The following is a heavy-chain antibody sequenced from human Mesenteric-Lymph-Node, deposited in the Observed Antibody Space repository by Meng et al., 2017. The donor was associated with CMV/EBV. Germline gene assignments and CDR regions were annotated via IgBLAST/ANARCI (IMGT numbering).Heavy chain of an antibody. V-gene: IGHV3-48*03. CDR3: ARDRGGSYYGGFDY. D-gene: IGHD1-26*01. Sequence: GGSLRLSCAASGFTFSSYDMNWVRQAPGKGLEWVSYISSSGSTIYYADSVKGRFTISRDNAKNSLYLQMNSLRAEDTAVYYCARDRGGSYYGGFDYWGQGTLVTVSS. J-gene: IGHJ4*02. CDR1: GFTFSSYD. CDR2: ISSSGSTI.